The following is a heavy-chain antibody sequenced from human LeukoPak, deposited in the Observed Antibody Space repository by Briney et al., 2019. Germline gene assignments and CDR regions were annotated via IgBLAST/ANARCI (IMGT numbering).Heavy chain of an antibody. CDR3: AGGDTAMVTGYYYYYMDV. D-gene: IGHD5-18*01. Sequence: GGSLRLSCAASGFTFSSYAMSWVRQAPGKGLEWVSAISGSGGSTYYADSVKGRFTISRDNSKNTLYLQMNSLRAEDTAVYYCAGGDTAMVTGYYYYYMDVWGKGTTVTVYS. V-gene: IGHV3-23*01. CDR1: GFTFSSYA. CDR2: ISGSGGST. J-gene: IGHJ6*03.